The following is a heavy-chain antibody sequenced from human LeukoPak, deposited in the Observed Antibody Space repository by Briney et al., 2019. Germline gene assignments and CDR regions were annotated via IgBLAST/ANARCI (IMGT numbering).Heavy chain of an antibody. CDR2: MNPNNSDI. CDR3: VRVPPGTTIYAY. V-gene: IGHV1-8*01. Sequence: ASVKVSCKASGYTFTSYRINWVRQATGQGLEWVGWMNPNNSDIGYAQKFQGRVTMTRNTSIGTAYMELSSLRSEDTAIYYCVRVPPGTTIYAYWGQGTLVTVSS. CDR1: GYTFTSYR. D-gene: IGHD1-14*01. J-gene: IGHJ4*02.